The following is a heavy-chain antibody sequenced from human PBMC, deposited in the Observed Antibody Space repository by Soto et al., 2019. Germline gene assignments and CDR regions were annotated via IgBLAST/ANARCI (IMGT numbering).Heavy chain of an antibody. Sequence: ASVKVSSTTFGYTFNSYGIAWSRQAPGQGLEWMGWINTYNGNTNYAQKLQGRVTMTTDTSTSTAYMELRSLRSDDTAVYYSARAITMIVVAPGGYWGQGTLVTVSS. CDR1: GYTFNSYG. D-gene: IGHD3-22*01. V-gene: IGHV1-18*01. CDR2: INTYNGNT. CDR3: ARAITMIVVAPGGY. J-gene: IGHJ4*02.